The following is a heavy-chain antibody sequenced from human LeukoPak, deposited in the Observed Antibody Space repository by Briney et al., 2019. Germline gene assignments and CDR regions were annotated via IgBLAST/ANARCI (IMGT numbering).Heavy chain of an antibody. CDR3: ARLANDYGDYGGYDAFDI. Sequence: SQTLSLTCTVSGGSISSGGYYWSWIRQHPGKGLEWIGYIYYSGSTYYNPSLKSRVTISVDTSKNQFSLKLSSVTAADAAVYYCARLANDYGDYGGYDAFDIWGQGTMVTVSS. CDR1: GGSISSGGYY. D-gene: IGHD4-17*01. J-gene: IGHJ3*02. V-gene: IGHV4-31*03. CDR2: IYYSGST.